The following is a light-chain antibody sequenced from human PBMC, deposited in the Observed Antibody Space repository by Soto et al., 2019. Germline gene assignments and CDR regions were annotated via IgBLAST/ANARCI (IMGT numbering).Light chain of an antibody. V-gene: IGKV1-5*01. Sequence: DIQMTQSPSTLSASVGDRVITTCRASQSISSWLAWYQQKPGKAPNLLIYDASSLESGVPSRFSGSGSGTEFTLTISSLQPDDFATYYCQQYYSSWTFGQGTKVEIK. CDR2: DAS. J-gene: IGKJ1*01. CDR3: QQYYSSWT. CDR1: QSISSW.